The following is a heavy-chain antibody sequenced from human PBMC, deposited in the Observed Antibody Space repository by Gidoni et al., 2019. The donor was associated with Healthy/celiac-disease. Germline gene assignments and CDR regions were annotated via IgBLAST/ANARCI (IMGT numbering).Heavy chain of an antibody. Sequence: EVQLVESGGGLVKPGGSLRLSCAASGFTFSSYSMNWVRQAPGKGLEWVSSISSSSSYIYYADSVKGRFTISRDNAKNSLYLQMNSLRAEDTAVYYCARDYCGGDCYPSGYFDLWGRGTLVTVSS. V-gene: IGHV3-21*01. J-gene: IGHJ2*01. CDR2: ISSSSSYI. D-gene: IGHD2-21*02. CDR3: ARDYCGGDCYPSGYFDL. CDR1: GFTFSSYS.